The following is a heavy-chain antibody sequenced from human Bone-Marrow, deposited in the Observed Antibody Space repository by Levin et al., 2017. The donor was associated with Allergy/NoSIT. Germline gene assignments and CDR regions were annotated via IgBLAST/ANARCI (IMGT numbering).Heavy chain of an antibody. Sequence: ETLSLTCAASGLIFSNYAMNWVRQAPGKGLEWVSQISGSGSNTHYADSVRGRFTFSRDNSNNTVYLQMNSLRADDTAVYYCAGYDTGGYHSPFDYWGQGTLVTVSS. CDR2: ISGSGSNT. CDR3: AGYDTGGYHSPFDY. V-gene: IGHV3-23*01. D-gene: IGHD3-22*01. J-gene: IGHJ4*02. CDR1: GLIFSNYA.